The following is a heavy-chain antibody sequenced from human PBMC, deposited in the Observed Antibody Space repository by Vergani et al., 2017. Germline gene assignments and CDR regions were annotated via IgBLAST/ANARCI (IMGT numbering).Heavy chain of an antibody. Sequence: EVQLVQSGAEVKKPGESLKISCQISGYSFTNYWIGWVRQMPGKGLEWMGIIHPADSDTRYSPSFQGQVTISVDQTISTAYLQRGSLRASDSAMYYCARLYGRDSSGSKYFDYWGQGTLVTVSS. D-gene: IGHD3-22*01. V-gene: IGHV5-51*01. CDR1: GYSFTNYW. J-gene: IGHJ4*02. CDR3: ARLYGRDSSGSKYFDY. CDR2: IHPADSDT.